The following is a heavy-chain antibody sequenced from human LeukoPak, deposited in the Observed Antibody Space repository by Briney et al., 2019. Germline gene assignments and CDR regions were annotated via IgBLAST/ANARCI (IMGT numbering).Heavy chain of an antibody. CDR1: GGSISSSSYY. CDR3: ARERDFYDSSGSPSY. V-gene: IGHV4-39*07. Sequence: SETLSLTCTVSGGSISSSSYYWGWIRQPPGKGLEWIGSIYYSGSTYYNPSLKSRVTISVDTSKNQFSLKVRSVTAADTAVYYCARERDFYDSSGSPSYWGQGTLVIVSS. D-gene: IGHD3-22*01. J-gene: IGHJ4*02. CDR2: IYYSGST.